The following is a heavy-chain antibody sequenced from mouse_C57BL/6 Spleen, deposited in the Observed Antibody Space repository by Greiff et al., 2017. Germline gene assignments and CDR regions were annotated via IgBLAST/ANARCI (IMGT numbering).Heavy chain of an antibody. CDR2: INYDGSST. CDR3: ARDGYYGSSHWYFDV. D-gene: IGHD1-1*01. J-gene: IGHJ1*03. CDR1: GFTFSDYY. Sequence: EVKLVESEGGLVQPGSSMKLSCTASGFTFSDYYMAWVRQVPEKGLEWVANINYDGSSTYYLDSLKSRFIISRDNAQNILYLQMSSLKSEDTATYYCARDGYYGSSHWYFDVWGTGTTVTVSS. V-gene: IGHV5-16*01.